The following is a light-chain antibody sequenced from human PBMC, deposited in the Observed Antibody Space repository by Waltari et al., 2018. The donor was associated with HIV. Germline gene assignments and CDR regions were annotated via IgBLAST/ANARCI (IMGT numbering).Light chain of an antibody. CDR2: QDT. Sequence: SYELTQPPSVSVSPGQTASITCSGDELGDRYACWYQQKPGQSPLLVIYQDTKRPSGIPERFSGSNSGNTDTQTISGTQAMDEAYYCCQARDSSTVVFGGGTKLTVL. CDR1: ELGDRY. CDR3: QARDSSTVV. V-gene: IGLV3-1*01. J-gene: IGLJ2*01.